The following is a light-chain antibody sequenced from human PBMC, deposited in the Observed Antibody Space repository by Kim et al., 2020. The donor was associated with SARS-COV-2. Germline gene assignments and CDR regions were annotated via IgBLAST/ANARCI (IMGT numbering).Light chain of an antibody. V-gene: IGKV1-5*03. CDR1: ESISDW. J-gene: IGKJ1*01. CDR3: QQFSVSPWT. CDR2: TAS. Sequence: DIQMSQSPSTLSASVGDRVTITCRASESISDWLAWYQQKPGKAPNLLIYTASNLESGVPSRFSGSGSGTEFTLTINSLQPDDVAMYYCQQFSVSPWTVGQGTKVEVK.